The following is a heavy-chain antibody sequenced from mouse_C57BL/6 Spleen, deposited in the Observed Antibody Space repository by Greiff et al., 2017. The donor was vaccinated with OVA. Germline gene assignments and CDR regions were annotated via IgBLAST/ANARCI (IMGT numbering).Heavy chain of an antibody. V-gene: IGHV1-26*01. CDR3: ARSDDFDY. CDR1: GYTFTDYY. CDR2: INPNNGGT. D-gene: IGHD2-3*01. J-gene: IGHJ2*01. Sequence: VQLQQSGPELVKPGASVKISCKASGYTFTDYYMNWVKQSHGKSLEWIGDINPNNGGTSYNQKFKGKATLTVDKSSRTAYMELRSLTSEDSAVYYCARSDDFDYWGQGTTLTVSS.